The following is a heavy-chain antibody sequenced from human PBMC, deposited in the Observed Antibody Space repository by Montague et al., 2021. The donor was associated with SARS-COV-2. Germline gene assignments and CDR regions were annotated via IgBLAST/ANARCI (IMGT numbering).Heavy chain of an antibody. V-gene: IGHV4-4*07. CDR2: LYTSGST. CDR3: ARESGYSSGWRYYYGMDV. D-gene: IGHD6-19*01. Sequence: SETLSLTCTVSGGSISNYYWTWIRQPAGKGLEWIGRLYTSGSTTYNPSLKSRVTMSVDTSKNQFSLNVTSVTAADTAIYYCARESGYSSGWRYYYGMDVWGQGTVVTVS. CDR1: GGSISNYY. J-gene: IGHJ6*02.